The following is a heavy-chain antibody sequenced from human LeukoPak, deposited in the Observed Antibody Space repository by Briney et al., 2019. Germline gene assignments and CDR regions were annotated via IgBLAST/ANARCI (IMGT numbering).Heavy chain of an antibody. CDR1: GFTFDDYA. CDR3: AKDDGGSFDY. CDR2: ISWNSGSI. Sequence: RRSLRLSCAASGFTFDDYAMHWVRQAPGKGLEWVSGISWNSGSIGYADSVKGRFTISRDNAKNSLYLQMNSLRAEDTALYYCAKDDGGSFDYWGQGTLVTVSS. V-gene: IGHV3-9*01. J-gene: IGHJ4*02.